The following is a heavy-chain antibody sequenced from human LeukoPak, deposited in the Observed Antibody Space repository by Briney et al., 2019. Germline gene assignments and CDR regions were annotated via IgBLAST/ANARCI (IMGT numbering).Heavy chain of an antibody. CDR3: VRRGNRWGDY. J-gene: IGHJ4*02. CDR1: GFTFNDAW. CDR2: IKDDGSEK. V-gene: IGHV3-7*01. D-gene: IGHD3-16*01. Sequence: GGSLRLSCAASGFTFNDAWMNWVRQTPGKGLEWVANIKDDGSEKYYVDSVKGRFTISRDNAKNSLYLQMNSLRAEDTALYYCVRRGNRWGDYWGQGTLVTVSS.